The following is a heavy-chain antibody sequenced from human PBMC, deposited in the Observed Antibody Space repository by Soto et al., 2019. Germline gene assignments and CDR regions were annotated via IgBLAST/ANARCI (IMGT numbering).Heavy chain of an antibody. CDR1: GFTFSSYG. CDR3: AKDLGDFWNKEGDYYYYGMDV. CDR2: ISYDGSNK. D-gene: IGHD3-3*01. Sequence: GGSLRLSCAASGFTFSSYGMHWVRQAPGKGLEWVAVISYDGSNKYYADSVKGRFTISRDNSKNTLYLQMNSLRAEDTAVYYCAKDLGDFWNKEGDYYYYGMDVWGQGTTVTVSS. J-gene: IGHJ6*02. V-gene: IGHV3-30*18.